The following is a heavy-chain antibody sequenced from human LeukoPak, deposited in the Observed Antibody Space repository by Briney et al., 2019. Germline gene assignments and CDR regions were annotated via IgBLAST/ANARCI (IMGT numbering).Heavy chain of an antibody. D-gene: IGHD4-17*01. CDR2: ISGSGGNT. CDR3: AKVPITVTRNFDY. V-gene: IGHV3-23*01. CDR1: GFTFSNYV. Sequence: GGSLRLSCAACGFTFSNYVMSWVRQAPGKGLEWVSSISGSGGNTYYADSVKGRFTISRDNSKNTLYLQMNSLRAEDTAVYYCAKVPITVTRNFDYWGQGTLVTVSS. J-gene: IGHJ4*02.